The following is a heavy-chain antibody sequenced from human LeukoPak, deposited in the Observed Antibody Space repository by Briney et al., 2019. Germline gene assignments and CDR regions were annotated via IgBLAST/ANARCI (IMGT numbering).Heavy chain of an antibody. D-gene: IGHD5-18*01. CDR2: IYSKNT. Sequence: SETLSLTCTVSGGSISSSSAYWGWIRQPPGKGLGWIGSIYSKNTYYNPSLKSRVTISADTSKNQFSLTLGSVSATDTAVYYCVSPRGFSYGYFDYWGQGTLVT. CDR3: VSPRGFSYGYFDY. CDR1: GGSISSSSAY. V-gene: IGHV4-39*01. J-gene: IGHJ4*02.